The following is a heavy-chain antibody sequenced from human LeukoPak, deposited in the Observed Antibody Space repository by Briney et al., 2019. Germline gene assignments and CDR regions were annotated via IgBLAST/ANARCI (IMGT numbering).Heavy chain of an antibody. CDR1: GFTVSSNY. V-gene: IGHV3-66*04. Sequence: QPGGSLRLSCAASGFTVSSNYMSWVRQAPGKGLEWVSVIYSGGSTYYADSVKGRFTISRDNSKNTLYLQMNSLRAEDTAVYYCARRGLIAVAGRVDYWGQGTLVTVSS. D-gene: IGHD6-19*01. J-gene: IGHJ4*02. CDR3: ARRGLIAVAGRVDY. CDR2: IYSGGST.